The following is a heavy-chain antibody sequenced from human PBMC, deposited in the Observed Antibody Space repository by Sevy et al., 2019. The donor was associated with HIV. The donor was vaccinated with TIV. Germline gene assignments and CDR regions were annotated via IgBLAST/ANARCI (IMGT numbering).Heavy chain of an antibody. D-gene: IGHD6-19*01. CDR2: ISYDGSSK. CDR1: GFTFTTYA. V-gene: IGHV3-30-3*01. Sequence: GGSLRLSCAASGFTFTTYAMHWVRQAPGKGLEWVALISYDGSSKYYVDSVQGRFTISRDNSKNTLDMQMNSLRVDDTAVFYCARGALASSGWLGRPTYFDFWGRGALVTVSS. CDR3: ARGALASSGWLGRPTYFDF. J-gene: IGHJ4*02.